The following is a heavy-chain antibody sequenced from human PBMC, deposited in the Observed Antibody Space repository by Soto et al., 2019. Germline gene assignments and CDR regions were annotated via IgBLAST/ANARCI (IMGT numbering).Heavy chain of an antibody. CDR3: AGEGYSSSWYRYYGMDV. D-gene: IGHD6-13*01. V-gene: IGHV4-59*08. CDR1: GGSISSYY. CDR2: IYYSGST. Sequence: QVQLQESGPGLVKPSETLSLTCTVSGGSISSYYWSWIRQPPGKGLEWIGYIYYSGSTNYNPSLKRRVTISVDTSKNQLSLKLSSVTAADTSVYYCAGEGYSSSWYRYYGMDVWGQGTTVTVSS. J-gene: IGHJ6*02.